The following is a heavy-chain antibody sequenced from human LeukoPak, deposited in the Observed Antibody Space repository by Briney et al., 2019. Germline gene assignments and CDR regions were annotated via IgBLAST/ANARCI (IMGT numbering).Heavy chain of an antibody. J-gene: IGHJ5*02. D-gene: IGHD3-3*01. CDR2: IYYSGST. CDR1: GGSISSYY. CDR3: TAGVVIIPST. Sequence: SETLSLTCTVSGGSISSYYWSWIRQPPGKGLEWIGYIYYSGSTNYNPSLKSRVTISVDTSKNQFSLKLGSVTAADTAVYYCTAGVVIIPSTWGQGTLVTVSS. V-gene: IGHV4-59*08.